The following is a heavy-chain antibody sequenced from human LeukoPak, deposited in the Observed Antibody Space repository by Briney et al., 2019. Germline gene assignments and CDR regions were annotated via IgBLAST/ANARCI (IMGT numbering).Heavy chain of an antibody. Sequence: SETLSLTCTVSGGSISSSSYYWGWIRQPPGKGLEWIGSIYYSGSTYYNPSLKSRVTISVDTSKNQFSLKLSSVTAADTAVYYCARDQFGLFDYWGQGTLVTVSS. CDR2: IYYSGST. D-gene: IGHD3-10*01. CDR1: GGSISSSSYY. V-gene: IGHV4-39*07. CDR3: ARDQFGLFDY. J-gene: IGHJ4*02.